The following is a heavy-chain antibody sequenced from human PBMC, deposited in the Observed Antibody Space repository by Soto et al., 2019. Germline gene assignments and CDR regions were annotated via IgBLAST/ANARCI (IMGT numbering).Heavy chain of an antibody. CDR1: GFTFSSYG. J-gene: IGHJ6*02. V-gene: IGHV3-33*01. CDR2: IWDDGFNK. CDR3: ARDRGRPPQRYYYAMDV. Sequence: QVQLVESGGGVVQPGRSLRLSCAASGFTFSSYGMHWVRQAPGKRLEWVAVIWDDGFNKYYADSVMGRFTSYRDNSKNTLYRHRKSLRAGDTVVYYSARDRGRPPQRYYYAMDVSGQGTTVTGSS.